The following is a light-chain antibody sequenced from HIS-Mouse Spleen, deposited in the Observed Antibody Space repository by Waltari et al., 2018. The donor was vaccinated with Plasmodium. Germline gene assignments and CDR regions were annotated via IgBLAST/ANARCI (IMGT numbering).Light chain of an antibody. J-gene: IGKJ3*01. V-gene: IGKV3-15*01. CDR1: QSVSSN. CDR3: QQYNNWSFT. CDR2: VAS. Sequence: EIVMTQSPATLSVSPGERATLSCTASQSVSSNLAWYQQKPGQAHRLLIYVASTRATGIPARFSGSGSGTEFTLTISSLQSEDFAVYYCQQYNNWSFTFGPGTKVDIK.